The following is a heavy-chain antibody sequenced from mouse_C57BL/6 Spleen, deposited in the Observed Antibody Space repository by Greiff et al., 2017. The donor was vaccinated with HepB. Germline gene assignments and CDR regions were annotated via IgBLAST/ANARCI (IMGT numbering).Heavy chain of an antibody. CDR1: GYTFTDYY. D-gene: IGHD2-2*01. J-gene: IGHJ1*03. V-gene: IGHV1-19*01. Sequence: EVQLQQSGPVLVKPGASVKMSCKASGYTFTDYYMNWVKQSHGKSLEWIGVINPYNGGTSYNQKFKGKATLTVDKSSSTAYMELNSLTSEDSAVYYWARAPMVTTGYFDVWGTGTTVTVSS. CDR2: INPYNGGT. CDR3: ARAPMVTTGYFDV.